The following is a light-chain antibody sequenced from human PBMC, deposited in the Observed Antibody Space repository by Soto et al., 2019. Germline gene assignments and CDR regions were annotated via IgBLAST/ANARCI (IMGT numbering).Light chain of an antibody. V-gene: IGLV2-23*01. J-gene: IGLJ1*01. CDR2: EGV. CDR3: CSYAGSNTFV. CDR1: SSDVGNYNL. Sequence: QSALTQPASVSGSPGQSITISCTGTSSDVGNYNLVSWYQQHPGKAPKLIIYEGVKRPSGISNRFSGSKSGNTASLKISGLLAEDEADYYCCSYAGSNTFVFGTGTQLTVL.